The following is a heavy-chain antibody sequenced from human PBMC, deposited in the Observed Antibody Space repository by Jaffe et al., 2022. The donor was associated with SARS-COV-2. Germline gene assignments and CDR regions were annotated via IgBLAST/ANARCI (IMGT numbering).Heavy chain of an antibody. J-gene: IGHJ5*02. V-gene: IGHV1-18*01. Sequence: QVQLVQSGAEVKKPGASVKVSCKASGYTFTSYGISWVRQAPGQGLEWMGWISTYNGKTNYAQNLQGRVTMTTDTSTTTAYMELRSLRSDDTAVYYCARASSSGWYRVDWIDPWGQGTLVTVSS. CDR1: GYTFTSYG. CDR2: ISTYNGKT. D-gene: IGHD6-13*01. CDR3: ARASSSGWYRVDWIDP.